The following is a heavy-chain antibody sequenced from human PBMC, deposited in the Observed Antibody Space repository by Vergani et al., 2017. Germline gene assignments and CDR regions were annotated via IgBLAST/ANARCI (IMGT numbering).Heavy chain of an antibody. D-gene: IGHD3-10*01. Sequence: QVQLVESGGGVVQPGGSLRLSCAASGFTFSSYGMHWVRQAPGKGLEWVAFIRYDGSNKYYADSVTGRFTISRDNSKNKLYLQMNSLRAEDTAVYYCAKWDYYGSGGSVYYCMDVWSQGTTVTVSS. CDR1: GFTFSSYG. J-gene: IGHJ6*02. V-gene: IGHV3-30*02. CDR3: AKWDYYGSGGSVYYCMDV. CDR2: IRYDGSNK.